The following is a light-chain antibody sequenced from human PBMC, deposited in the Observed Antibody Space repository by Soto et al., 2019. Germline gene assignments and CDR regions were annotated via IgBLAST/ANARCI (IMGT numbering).Light chain of an antibody. J-gene: IGLJ1*01. V-gene: IGLV2-8*01. CDR1: SSDVGAYNY. CDR2: EVT. Sequence: ALTQLPSASGSPGQSVTISCTGTSSDVGAYNYVSWYQQHPGKAPKLIIYEVTKRPSGVPDRFSGSKSGNTASLTVSGLQAEDEADYYCTSYAGSDNFGVFGTGTKLTVL. CDR3: TSYAGSDNFGV.